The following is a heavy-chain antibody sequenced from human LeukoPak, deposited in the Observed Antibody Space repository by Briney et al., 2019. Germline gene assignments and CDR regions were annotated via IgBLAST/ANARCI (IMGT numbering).Heavy chain of an antibody. V-gene: IGHV1-2*06. D-gene: IGHD2-21*02. J-gene: IGHJ4*02. Sequence: ASVKVSCKASGYIFIGYYIHWVRQAPGQGLEWMGRIDPDSGGPVYAQKFQGRVTMTRDTSISTAYMDLSSLRSEDTAVYYCASDQCGGDCYPDYWGQGTLVTVSS. CDR1: GYIFIGYY. CDR3: ASDQCGGDCYPDY. CDR2: IDPDSGGP.